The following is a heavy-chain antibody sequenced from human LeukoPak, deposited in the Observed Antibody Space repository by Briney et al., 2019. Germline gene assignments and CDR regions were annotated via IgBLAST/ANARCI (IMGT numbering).Heavy chain of an antibody. CDR3: ARGNRVAARVYYYYYMDV. CDR1: GYTFTSYD. Sequence: ASVKVSCKASGYTFTSYDINWVRQATGQELEWMGWMNPNSGSTGYAQKFQGRVTMTRNTSISTAYMELSSLRSEDTAVYYCARGNRVAARVYYYYYMDVWGKGTTVTVSS. J-gene: IGHJ6*03. CDR2: MNPNSGST. D-gene: IGHD6-6*01. V-gene: IGHV1-8*01.